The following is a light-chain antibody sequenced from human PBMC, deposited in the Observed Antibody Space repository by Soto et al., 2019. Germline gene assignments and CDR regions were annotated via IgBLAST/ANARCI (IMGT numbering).Light chain of an antibody. J-gene: IGKJ3*01. Sequence: EIVMTQSPATLSVSPGERATLSCRASQSVSGNLAWYQQKPGQAPRLLIYAASTRATGIPARFSGSGSGTEFTLTISSLQSEDFAVCYCQQYNNWPPITFGPGTKVDIK. CDR1: QSVSGN. CDR3: QQYNNWPPIT. V-gene: IGKV3-15*01. CDR2: AAS.